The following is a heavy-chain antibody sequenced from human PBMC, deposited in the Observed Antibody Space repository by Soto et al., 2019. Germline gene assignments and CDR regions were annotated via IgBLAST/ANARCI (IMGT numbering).Heavy chain of an antibody. Sequence: QVQLVQSGAEVKKPGASVKVSCKASGGTFSTYTINWVRQAPGQGPEWMGGIIPILETPNYAQKFQGRVTITADESTTTAHMELSSLSSEDTAIYYCARERGGSFSSWGQGTLVTVSS. V-gene: IGHV1-69*16. J-gene: IGHJ5*02. CDR1: GGTFSTYT. CDR2: IIPILETP. CDR3: ARERGGSFSS. D-gene: IGHD1-26*01.